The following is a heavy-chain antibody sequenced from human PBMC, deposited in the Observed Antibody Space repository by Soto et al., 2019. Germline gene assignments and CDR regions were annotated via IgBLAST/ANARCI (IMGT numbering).Heavy chain of an antibody. Sequence: SETLSLTCAVYGGSFSGYYWSWIRQPPGKGLEWIGEINHSGSTNYNPSLKSRVTISVDTSKNQFSLKLSSVTAADTAVYYCARAARSVTMVRGVMRAYGMDVWGQGTTVTVSS. CDR3: ARAARSVTMVRGVMRAYGMDV. CDR2: INHSGST. V-gene: IGHV4-34*01. D-gene: IGHD3-10*01. J-gene: IGHJ6*02. CDR1: GGSFSGYY.